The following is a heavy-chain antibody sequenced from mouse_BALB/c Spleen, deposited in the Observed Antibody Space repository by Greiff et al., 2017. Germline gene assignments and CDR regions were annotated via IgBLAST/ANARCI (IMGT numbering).Heavy chain of an antibody. CDR3: AREGILYAMDY. CDR1: GYTFTSYT. V-gene: IGHV1-4*01. CDR2: INPSSGYT. Sequence: VKLMESGAELARPGASVKMSCKASGYTFTSYTMHWVKQRPGQGLEWIGYINPSSGYTNYNQKFKDKATLTADKSSSTAYMQLSSLTSEDSAVYYCAREGILYAMDYWGQGTSVTVSS. J-gene: IGHJ4*01.